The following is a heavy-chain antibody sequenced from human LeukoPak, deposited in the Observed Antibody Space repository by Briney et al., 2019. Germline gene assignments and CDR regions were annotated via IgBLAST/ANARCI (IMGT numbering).Heavy chain of an antibody. Sequence: GGSLRLSCAASGFTFSRYSMNWVRQAPGKGLEWVSGINWNGGATGYADSVKGRFTISRDNAKNSLFLQMNSLRAEDTAMYYCAREPRGYSYGYLFDSWGQGTLVTVSS. CDR3: AREPRGYSYGYLFDS. V-gene: IGHV3-20*04. CDR1: GFTFSRYS. CDR2: INWNGGAT. D-gene: IGHD5-18*01. J-gene: IGHJ4*02.